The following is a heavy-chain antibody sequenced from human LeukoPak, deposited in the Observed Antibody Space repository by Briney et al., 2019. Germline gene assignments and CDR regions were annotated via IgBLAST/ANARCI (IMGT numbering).Heavy chain of an antibody. D-gene: IGHD6-19*01. CDR2: TVPVLGLG. CDR3: ATIPVSRPAVEY. V-gene: IGHV1-69*05. CDR1: GYTFTSYD. J-gene: IGHJ4*02. Sequence: SVKVSCKASGYTFTSYDINWVRQATGQGLEWVGGTVPVLGLGDSAQKLQGRVSIRTEESTNTAYMVLSSLTSEDTAVYYCATIPVSRPAVEYWGQGALVTVSS.